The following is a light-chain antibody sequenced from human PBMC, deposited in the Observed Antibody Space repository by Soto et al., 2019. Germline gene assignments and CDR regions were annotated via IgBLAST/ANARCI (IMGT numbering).Light chain of an antibody. J-gene: IGKJ1*01. Sequence: DTQMTQSPSSLSASVGDRVTITCRASQSISNYLNWYQHKPGKAPNLLIYAASSLQGGVPSRFSGTGSGTDFTLTISSLQPEDFATYYCQQSYTTVWTFGQGTKVDIK. V-gene: IGKV1-39*01. CDR3: QQSYTTVWT. CDR2: AAS. CDR1: QSISNY.